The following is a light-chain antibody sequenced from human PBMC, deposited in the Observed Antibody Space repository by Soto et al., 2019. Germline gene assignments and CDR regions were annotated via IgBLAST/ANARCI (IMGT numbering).Light chain of an antibody. CDR3: QQYNNWPT. V-gene: IGKV3-15*01. CDR1: QNIDNY. Sequence: EIVMTQSPATLSVSPGERATLSCRASQNIDNYLAWYQHKPGQAPRLLIYTASTRATGIAASFSGSGSGTEFTLTISSLQSEDFAVYYCQQYNNWPTFGQGTKVEIK. J-gene: IGKJ1*01. CDR2: TAS.